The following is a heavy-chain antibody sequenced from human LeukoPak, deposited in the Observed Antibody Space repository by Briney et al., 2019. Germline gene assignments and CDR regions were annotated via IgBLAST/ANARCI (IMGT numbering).Heavy chain of an antibody. CDR1: GYIFTSYN. V-gene: IGHV1-46*01. CDR2: INPSGGST. Sequence: ASVKVSCKASGYIFTSYNIYWVRQAPGQGLEWMGIINPSGGSTNYAQKFQGRVTMTEDTSTDTAYMELSSLRSEDTAVYYCATPYVSGYSGYDSRLAFDYWGQGTLVTVSS. J-gene: IGHJ4*02. D-gene: IGHD5-12*01. CDR3: ATPYVSGYSGYDSRLAFDY.